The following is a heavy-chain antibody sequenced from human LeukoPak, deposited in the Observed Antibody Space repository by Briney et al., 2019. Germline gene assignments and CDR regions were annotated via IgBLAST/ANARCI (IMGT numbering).Heavy chain of an antibody. CDR1: GGSIGTYF. D-gene: IGHD2-15*01. V-gene: IGHV4-59*01. J-gene: IGHJ4*02. CDR3: VRGRISGGGFDT. Sequence: PSETLSLTCTVSGGSIGTYFWSWIRQPPGKGLEWIAYIYYTGSTNYNPSLESRVTISLDTSKNQFSLRLSSVTAADTAVYYCVRGRISGGGFDTWGQGTLVTVSS. CDR2: IYYTGST.